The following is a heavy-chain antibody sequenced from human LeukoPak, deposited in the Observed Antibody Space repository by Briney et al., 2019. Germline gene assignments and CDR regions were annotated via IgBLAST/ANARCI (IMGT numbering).Heavy chain of an antibody. V-gene: IGHV3-9*01. CDR3: AKDNGYYYYYYMDV. Sequence: GRSLRLSCAASGFTFDDYAMPWVRQAPGKGLEWVSGISWNSGSIGYADSVKGRFTISRDNAKNSLYLQMNSLRAEDTALYYCAKDNGYYYYYYMDVWGKGTTVTVSS. CDR2: ISWNSGSI. CDR1: GFTFDDYA. J-gene: IGHJ6*03.